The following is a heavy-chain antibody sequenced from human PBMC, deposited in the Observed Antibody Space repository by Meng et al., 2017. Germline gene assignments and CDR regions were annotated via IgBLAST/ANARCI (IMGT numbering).Heavy chain of an antibody. CDR2: TVPIFGTA. V-gene: IGHV1-69*01. Sequence: QWRLGQGGARVKTPGSSVKVSCKTSGGTFNSYAISRVREDPVKGLEWMGGTVPIFGTANNAKKFQGRVTITADESTSTAYMELSSLRSEDTAVYYCARDDYSNYLPFDYWGQGTLVTVSS. D-gene: IGHD4-11*01. CDR1: GGTFNSYA. J-gene: IGHJ4*02. CDR3: ARDDYSNYLPFDY.